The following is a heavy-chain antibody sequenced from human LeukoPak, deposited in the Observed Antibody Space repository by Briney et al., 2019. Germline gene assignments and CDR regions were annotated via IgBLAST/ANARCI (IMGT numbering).Heavy chain of an antibody. CDR2: IYNSGST. CDR1: SGSISSYY. J-gene: IGHJ4*02. V-gene: IGHV4-59*01. CDR3: ARGSTVTPYYFDY. Sequence: SETLSLTCTVSSGSISSYYWSWIRQPPGKGLEWIGYIYNSGSTSYNPSLKSRVTISVDTSKNKFSLKVSSVTAADTAVYYCARGSTVTPYYFDYWGLGTLVTVSS. D-gene: IGHD4-17*01.